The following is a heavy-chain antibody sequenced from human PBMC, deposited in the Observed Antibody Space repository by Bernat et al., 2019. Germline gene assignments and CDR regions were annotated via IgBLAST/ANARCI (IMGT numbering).Heavy chain of an antibody. J-gene: IGHJ4*02. V-gene: IGHV3-15*01. CDR1: GFTFSNAW. CDR2: IKSKTDGGTI. CDR3: TTHEWLRFKDY. Sequence: EVQLVESGGGLVKPGGSLRLSCAASGFTFSNAWMSWVRQAPGKGLEWVGRIKSKTDGGTIDYAAPVKGRFTISRDDSKNTLYLQMNSLKTEDTAVYYCTTHEWLRFKDYWGQGTLVTVSS. D-gene: IGHD5-12*01.